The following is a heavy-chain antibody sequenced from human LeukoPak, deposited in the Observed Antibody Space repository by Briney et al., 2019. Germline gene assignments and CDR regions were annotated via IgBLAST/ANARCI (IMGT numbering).Heavy chain of an antibody. CDR2: IYYSGTS. CDR1: GGSISTYY. CDR3: ARDWGGGYHGPFDS. D-gene: IGHD1-26*01. Sequence: SETLSLTCTVSGGSISTYYWNWIRQPPGKGLEWIGYIYYSGTSKYNPSLKSRVTISVDTSKSQFSLKLSSVTAADTAVYYCARDWGGGYHGPFDSWGQGTLVTVSS. J-gene: IGHJ4*02. V-gene: IGHV4-59*01.